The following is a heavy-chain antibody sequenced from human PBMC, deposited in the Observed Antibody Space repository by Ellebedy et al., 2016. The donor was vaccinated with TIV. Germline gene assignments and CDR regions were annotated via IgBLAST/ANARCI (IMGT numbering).Heavy chain of an antibody. CDR1: GFTFSSYA. Sequence: GESLKISXAASGFTFSSYAMSWVRQAPGKGLEWVSAISGSGGSTYYADSVKGRFTISRDNSKNTLYLQMNSLRAEDAAVYYCVGLRGRGYWGQGTLVTVSS. V-gene: IGHV3-23*01. J-gene: IGHJ4*02. CDR3: VGLRGRGY. CDR2: ISGSGGST. D-gene: IGHD3-16*01.